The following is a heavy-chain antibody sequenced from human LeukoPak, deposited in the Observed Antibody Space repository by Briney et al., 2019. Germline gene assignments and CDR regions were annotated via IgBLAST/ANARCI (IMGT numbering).Heavy chain of an antibody. CDR1: GDSVSSISVA. CDR2: TYFRSKWYN. D-gene: IGHD3-3*01. J-gene: IGHJ5*02. V-gene: IGHV6-1*01. CDR3: AAGYYDWFDP. Sequence: SQTLSLTCAISGDSVSSISVAWNWIRQSPSRGLEWLGRTYFRSKWYNDYAIPVRSRITINPDTSKNQFSLQLNSVTPEDTAVYYCAAGYYDWFDPWGQGTLVTVSP.